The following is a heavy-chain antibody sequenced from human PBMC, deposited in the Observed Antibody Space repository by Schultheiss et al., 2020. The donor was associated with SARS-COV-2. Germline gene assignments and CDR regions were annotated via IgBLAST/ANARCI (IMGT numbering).Heavy chain of an antibody. D-gene: IGHD6-6*01. CDR1: GGSISSGGYY. V-gene: IGHV4-31*03. J-gene: IGHJ6*02. CDR2: IYYSGST. Sequence: LRLSCTVSGGSISSGGYYWSWIRQHPGKGLEWIGYIYYSGSTYYNPSLKSRVTISVDTSKNQFSLKLSSVTAADTAVYYCARVIAARPGYYYGMDVWGQGTTVTVSS. CDR3: ARVIAARPGYYYGMDV.